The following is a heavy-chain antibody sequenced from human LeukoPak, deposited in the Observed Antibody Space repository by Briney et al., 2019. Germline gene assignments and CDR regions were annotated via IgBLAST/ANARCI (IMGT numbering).Heavy chain of an antibody. D-gene: IGHD3-22*01. CDR2: IIPIFGTA. V-gene: IGHV1-69*13. Sequence: ASVKVSCKASGYTFTSYYMHWVRQAPGQGLEWMGGIIPIFGTANYAQKFQGRVTITADESTSTAYMELSSLRSEDTAVYYCARTLYDSSGYLGDWGQGTLVTVSS. J-gene: IGHJ4*02. CDR3: ARTLYDSSGYLGD. CDR1: GYTFTSYY.